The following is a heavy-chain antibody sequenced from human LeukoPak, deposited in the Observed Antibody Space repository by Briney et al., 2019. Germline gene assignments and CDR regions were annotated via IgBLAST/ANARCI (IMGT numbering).Heavy chain of an antibody. Sequence: SQTLSLTCAVSGDSIYSGGYSWSWIRQPPGKGLEWIGYIYYSGSTYYNPSLKSRVSISVDTSKNQFSLTLSSVTAADTAVYYCARGERYDFRFDYWGQGTLVTVSS. J-gene: IGHJ4*02. CDR2: IYYSGST. CDR1: GDSIYSGGYS. V-gene: IGHV4-30-4*07. CDR3: ARGERYDFRFDY. D-gene: IGHD3-3*01.